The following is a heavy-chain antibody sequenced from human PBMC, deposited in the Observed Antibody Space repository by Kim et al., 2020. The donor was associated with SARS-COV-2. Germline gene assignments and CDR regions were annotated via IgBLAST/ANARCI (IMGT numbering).Heavy chain of an antibody. J-gene: IGHJ4*02. CDR3: ASDPGDDCVDV. Sequence: KDYGGSVKGRFTIARDNAKKSRYLKKNSQRAEDTAVYYCASDPGDDCVDVWGQGTLVTVSS. CDR2: K. V-gene: IGHV3-7*03. D-gene: IGHD2-21*01.